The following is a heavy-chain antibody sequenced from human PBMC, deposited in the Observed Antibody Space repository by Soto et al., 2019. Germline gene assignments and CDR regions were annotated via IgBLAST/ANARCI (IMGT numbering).Heavy chain of an antibody. CDR1: GVSLSTSGVG. CDR2: IYWDDDK. J-gene: IGHJ5*02. D-gene: IGHD1-26*01. Sequence: QITLKESGPTLVKPTQTLTLTCTFSGVSLSTSGVGVGWIRQPPGKALEWLALIYWDDDKRYSPSLKSRLTITKHTSKHQEVLTMPNMDPVDTATYYCAHSRIVGARSTWFDPWGQGTLVTVSS. V-gene: IGHV2-5*02. CDR3: AHSRIVGARSTWFDP.